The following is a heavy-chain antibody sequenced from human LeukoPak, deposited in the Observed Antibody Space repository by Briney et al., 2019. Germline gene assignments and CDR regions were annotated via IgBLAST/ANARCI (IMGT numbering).Heavy chain of an antibody. CDR3: ARYIVSYPHDAFDI. Sequence: SETLSLTCTVSGVSISSSNSYWGWIRQPPGKGLEWIGSIYYSGNTYYNASLKSQVSISIDTSKNQFSLRLTSVTAADTAFYYCARYIVSYPHDAFDIWGQGTMVTVSS. CDR1: GVSISSSNSY. V-gene: IGHV4-39*07. J-gene: IGHJ3*02. D-gene: IGHD1-26*01. CDR2: IYYSGNT.